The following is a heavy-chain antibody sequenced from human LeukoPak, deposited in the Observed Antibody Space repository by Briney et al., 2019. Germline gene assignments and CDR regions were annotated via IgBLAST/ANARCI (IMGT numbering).Heavy chain of an antibody. J-gene: IGHJ4*02. D-gene: IGHD6-19*01. V-gene: IGHV3-30*18. Sequence: GGSLRLSCAASGFTFSSYGMHWIRQAQRKGLEWGTVISYDGSNKYYTDSVKGRFTISRDNSKNTVYLQMNSLRTDDTAVYFCAKDEQWLALGYYFDSWGQGTLVTVSS. CDR2: ISYDGSNK. CDR1: GFTFSSYG. CDR3: AKDEQWLALGYYFDS.